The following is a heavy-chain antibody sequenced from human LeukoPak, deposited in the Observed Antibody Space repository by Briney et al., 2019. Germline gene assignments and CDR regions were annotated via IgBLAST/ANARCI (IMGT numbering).Heavy chain of an antibody. CDR2: IYTSGST. CDR3: ARAAYSSWNDVFDI. V-gene: IGHV4-61*02. Sequence: PSETLSLTCTVSGGSISSGTYYWSWIRQPAGKGLEWIGRIYTSGSTSYNPSLKSRVTISVHTSTNQFSLNLNSVTAADTAVYYWARAAYSSWNDVFDIGGKGKMATVSS. J-gene: IGHJ3*02. D-gene: IGHD6-13*01. CDR1: GGSISSGTYY.